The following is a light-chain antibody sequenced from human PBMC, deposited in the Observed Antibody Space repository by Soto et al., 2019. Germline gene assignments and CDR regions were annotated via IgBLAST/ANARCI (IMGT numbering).Light chain of an antibody. CDR1: QSVSSSY. V-gene: IGKV3-20*01. Sequence: VLGQSPGTRSLSLGERATLSCRSSQSVSSSYLAWYQQKPGQAPRLLIYGASSRATGIPDRFSGSGSGTDFTLTISSLEPEDFAVYYCQQHGSSPITFGQGTRREI. CDR3: QQHGSSPIT. J-gene: IGKJ5*01. CDR2: GAS.